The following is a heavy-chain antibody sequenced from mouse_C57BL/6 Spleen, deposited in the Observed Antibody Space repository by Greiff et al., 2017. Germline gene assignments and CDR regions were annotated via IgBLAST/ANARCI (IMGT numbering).Heavy chain of an antibody. J-gene: IGHJ4*01. CDR1: GFTFSDYY. D-gene: IGHD1-3*01. V-gene: IGHV5-16*01. CDR3: ARDGVDYAMDY. Sequence: EVKLVESEGGLVQPGSSMKLSCTASGFTFSDYYMAWVRQVPEKGLEWVANINYDGSSTYYLDSLKSRFIISRDNAKNILYLQMSSLKSEDTATYYCARDGVDYAMDYWGQGTSVTVSS. CDR2: INYDGSST.